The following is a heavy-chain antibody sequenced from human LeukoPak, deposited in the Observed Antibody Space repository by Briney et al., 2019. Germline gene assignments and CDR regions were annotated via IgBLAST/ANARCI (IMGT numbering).Heavy chain of an antibody. Sequence: SETLSLTCTVSGYSISSGYYWGWIRQPPGKGLEWIGSIYHSGSTYYNPSLKSRVTISVDTSKNQFSLKLNSVTAADTAVYYCARTTEEYYGSGKFRKYYSYYYYMDVWGKGTTVTVSS. V-gene: IGHV4-38-2*02. CDR3: ARTTEEYYGSGKFRKYYSYYYYMDV. J-gene: IGHJ6*03. CDR2: IYHSGST. CDR1: GYSISSGYY. D-gene: IGHD3-10*01.